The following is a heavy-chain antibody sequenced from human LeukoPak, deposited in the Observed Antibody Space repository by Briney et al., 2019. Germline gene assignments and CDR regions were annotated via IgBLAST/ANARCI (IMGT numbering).Heavy chain of an antibody. CDR1: GGSITTTTYY. J-gene: IGHJ6*03. Sequence: PSETLSLTCTVSGGSITTTTYYWGWIRQPPGKGLEWIGSIYYSGNAYYNPSLKSRVTISLDTSKNQFSLKVSSVTAADTAIYYCAKDFSSASYTYYYYYMDVWGKGTTVTVSS. CDR3: AKDFSSASYTYYYYYMDV. CDR2: IYYSGNA. D-gene: IGHD6-25*01. V-gene: IGHV4-39*07.